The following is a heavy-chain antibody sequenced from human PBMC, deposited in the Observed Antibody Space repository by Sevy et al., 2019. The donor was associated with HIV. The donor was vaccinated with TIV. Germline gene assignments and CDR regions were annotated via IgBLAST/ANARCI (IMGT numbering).Heavy chain of an antibody. J-gene: IGHJ6*03. Sequence: GESLKISCKGSGYSFTSYWISWVRQMPGKGLEWMGRIDPSDSYTNYSPSFQGHVTISADKSISTAYLQWSSLKASDTAMYYCARQLGDYSSYEGSDYYMDVWGKGTTVTVSS. D-gene: IGHD4-4*01. CDR3: ARQLGDYSSYEGSDYYMDV. CDR2: IDPSDSYT. CDR1: GYSFTSYW. V-gene: IGHV5-10-1*01.